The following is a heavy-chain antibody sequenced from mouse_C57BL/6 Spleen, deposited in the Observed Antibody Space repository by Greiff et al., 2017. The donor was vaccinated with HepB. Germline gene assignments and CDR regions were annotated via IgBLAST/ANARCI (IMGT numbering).Heavy chain of an antibody. J-gene: IGHJ4*01. CDR3: ARGRDYDVGGYAMDY. V-gene: IGHV1-64*01. D-gene: IGHD2-4*01. Sequence: QVQLQQPGTELVKPGASVKLSCKASGYTFTSYWMHWVKQRPGQGLEWIGMIHPNSGSTNYNEKFKSKATLTVDKSSSTAYMQLSSLTSEDSAVYYCARGRDYDVGGYAMDYWGQGTSVTVSS. CDR1: GYTFTSYW. CDR2: IHPNSGST.